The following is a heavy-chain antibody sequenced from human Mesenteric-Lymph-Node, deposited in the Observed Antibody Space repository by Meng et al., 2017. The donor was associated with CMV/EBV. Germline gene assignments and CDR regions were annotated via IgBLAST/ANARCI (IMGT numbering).Heavy chain of an antibody. CDR3: ARENDYRNYFDS. D-gene: IGHD4-11*01. CDR2: ITWNSGNI. V-gene: IGHV3-9*01. Sequence: GGSLRLSCAVSGFSFDDYAMHWVRQVPGKGLEWVSGITWNSGNIGYADSVKGRFTISRDNSKNTVYLQMNSLRREDTAVYFCARENDYRNYFDSWGRGTLVTVSS. J-gene: IGHJ4*02. CDR1: GFSFDDYA.